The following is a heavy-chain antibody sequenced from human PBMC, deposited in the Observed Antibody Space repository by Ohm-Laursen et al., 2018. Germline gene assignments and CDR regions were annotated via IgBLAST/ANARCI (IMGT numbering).Heavy chain of an antibody. J-gene: IGHJ4*02. CDR2: ISSSGSTI. Sequence: SLRLSCAASGFTFSDYYMSWIRQAPGKGLEWVSYISSSGSTIYYADSVKGRFTISRDNAKNSLYLQMNSLRVEDTAVYYCARDLVAGCFDYWGQGTLVTVSS. D-gene: IGHD6-19*01. CDR1: GFTFSDYY. CDR3: ARDLVAGCFDY. V-gene: IGHV3-11*04.